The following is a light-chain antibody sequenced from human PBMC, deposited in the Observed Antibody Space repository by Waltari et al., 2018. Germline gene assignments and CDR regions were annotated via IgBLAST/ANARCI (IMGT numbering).Light chain of an antibody. J-gene: IGKJ2*01. CDR3: QQSYTTPYT. CDR2: GSS. V-gene: IGKV1-39*01. Sequence: DIQMTQSPSSLSASVGDRVTITCRTSQIITTYLNWYQQKPGKAPKLLIYGSSSLQNGVQSRFSVSGSGTDFTLTITSLQPEDFATYYCQQSYTTPYTLGQGTKLEI. CDR1: QIITTY.